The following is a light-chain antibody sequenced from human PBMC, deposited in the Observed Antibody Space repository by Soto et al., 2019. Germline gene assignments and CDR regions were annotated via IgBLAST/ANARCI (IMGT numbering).Light chain of an antibody. V-gene: IGKV1-39*01. J-gene: IGKJ5*01. Sequence: DIQMTQSPSSLSASVVDRVTITCRASQSISSYLNWYQQKPGKAPKLLIYAASSLQSGVPSRFSGSGSGTDSTLTISSLQPEDFATYYCQQSYSTPDFGQGTRLEIK. CDR3: QQSYSTPD. CDR1: QSISSY. CDR2: AAS.